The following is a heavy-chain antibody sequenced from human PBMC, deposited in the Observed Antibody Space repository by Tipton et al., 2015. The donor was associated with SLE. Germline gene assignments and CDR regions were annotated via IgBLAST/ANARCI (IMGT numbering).Heavy chain of an antibody. V-gene: IGHV4-34*01. CDR1: GGSFSGYY. CDR3: ARGQKPQSYYDSSGYYPAYYGMDV. J-gene: IGHJ6*02. CDR2: INHSGST. D-gene: IGHD3-22*01. Sequence: TLSLTCAVYGGSFSGYYWSWIRQPPGKGLEWIGEINHSGSTSYIPSLKSRVTISVDTSKNQFSLKLSSVTAADTAVYYCARGQKPQSYYDSSGYYPAYYGMDVWGQGTTVTVSS.